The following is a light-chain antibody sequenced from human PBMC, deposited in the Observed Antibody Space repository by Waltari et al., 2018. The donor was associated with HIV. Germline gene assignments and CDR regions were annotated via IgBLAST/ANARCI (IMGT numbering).Light chain of an antibody. J-gene: IGLJ2*01. Sequence: SYELTQPPSVSVSPGQTASITCSGDKLGDKYACWYQQKPGQSPVLVIYQDSKRPSGIPELFSGSNSGNTATLTISGTQAMDEADYYCQAWDSRRVFGGGTKLTVL. CDR1: KLGDKY. V-gene: IGLV3-1*01. CDR2: QDS. CDR3: QAWDSRRV.